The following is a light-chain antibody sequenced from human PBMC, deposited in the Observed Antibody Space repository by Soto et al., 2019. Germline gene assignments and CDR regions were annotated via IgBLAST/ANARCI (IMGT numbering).Light chain of an antibody. CDR2: GAS. CDR3: QHYGGPPPWT. V-gene: IGKV3-20*01. CDR1: QSVGSY. Sequence: ENVVTQSPGTLSLSPGERATLSCRASQSVGSYLGWYQKKPGQAPRLLIYGASNRATGIPDRFSGSGSGTDFNLTISRLEREDFAVYYCQHYGGPPPWTFGQGTKVEIK. J-gene: IGKJ1*01.